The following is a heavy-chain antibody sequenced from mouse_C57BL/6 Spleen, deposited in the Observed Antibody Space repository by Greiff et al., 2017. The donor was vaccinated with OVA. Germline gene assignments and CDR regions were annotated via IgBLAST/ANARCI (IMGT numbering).Heavy chain of an antibody. CDR2: IHPNSGST. J-gene: IGHJ2*01. Sequence: QVQLQQPGAELVKPGASVKLSCKASGYTFTSYWMHWVKQRPGQGLEWIGMIHPNSGSTNYNEKFKSKATLTVDKSSSTAYMQLSSLTSEDSAVYYCARLLGAAAFDYWGQGTTLTVSS. CDR1: GYTFTSYW. CDR3: ARLLGAAAFDY. V-gene: IGHV1-64*01.